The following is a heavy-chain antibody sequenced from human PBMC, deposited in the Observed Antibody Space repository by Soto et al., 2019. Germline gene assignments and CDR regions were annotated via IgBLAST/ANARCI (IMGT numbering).Heavy chain of an antibody. CDR2: ISSNGGST. V-gene: IGHV3-64*01. CDR3: ARGLYCSSWVPYYYYYMDV. J-gene: IGHJ6*03. Sequence: GGSLRLSCAASGFTFSSYAMHWVRQAPGKGLEYVSAISSNGGSTYYANSVKGRFTISRDNSKNTLYLQMGSLRAEDMAVYYCARGLYCSSWVPYYYYYMDVWGKGTTVTVSS. D-gene: IGHD6-13*01. CDR1: GFTFSSYA.